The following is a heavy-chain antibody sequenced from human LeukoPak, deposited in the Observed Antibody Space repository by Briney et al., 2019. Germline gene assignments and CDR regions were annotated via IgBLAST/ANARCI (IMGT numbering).Heavy chain of an antibody. CDR3: TLNAIVVVVAAS. D-gene: IGHD2-15*01. CDR1: GFTFSSYS. CDR2: ISSSSSYI. Sequence: GGSLRLSCAASGFTFSSYSMNWVRQAPGKGLEWVSSISSSSSYIYYADSVKGRFTISRDNAKNSLYLQMNSLRAEDTAVYYCTLNAIVVVVAASWGQGTLVTVSP. J-gene: IGHJ5*02. V-gene: IGHV3-21*01.